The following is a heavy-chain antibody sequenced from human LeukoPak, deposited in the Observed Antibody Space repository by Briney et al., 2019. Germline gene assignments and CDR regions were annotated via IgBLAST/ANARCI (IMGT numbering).Heavy chain of an antibody. Sequence: GGSLRLSCAASGFTFSDYYMSWLRQAPGKGLEWVSYISSSGSTIYYADSVKGRFTISRDNAKNSLYLQMNSLRAEDTAVYYCARDPNIAAAGSNWFDPWGQGTLVTVSS. J-gene: IGHJ5*02. D-gene: IGHD6-13*01. CDR1: GFTFSDYY. CDR3: ARDPNIAAAGSNWFDP. V-gene: IGHV3-11*01. CDR2: ISSSGSTI.